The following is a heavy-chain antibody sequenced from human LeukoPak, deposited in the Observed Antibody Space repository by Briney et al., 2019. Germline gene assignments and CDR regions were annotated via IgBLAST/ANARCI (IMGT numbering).Heavy chain of an antibody. CDR1: GFTFSSNW. D-gene: IGHD1-26*01. Sequence: GGSLRLSCAASGFTFSSNWMHWVRQAPGKGLVWVSRINEDGSTTNYADTVKGRSTIFRDNAKNTLYLQMNSLRAEDTAVYYCVRDLGGRSGHWGQGTLVTVSS. J-gene: IGHJ4*02. CDR2: INEDGSTT. V-gene: IGHV3-74*01. CDR3: VRDLGGRSGH.